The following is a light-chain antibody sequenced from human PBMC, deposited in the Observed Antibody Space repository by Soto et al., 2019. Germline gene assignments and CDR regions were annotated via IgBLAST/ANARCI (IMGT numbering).Light chain of an antibody. Sequence: DRVMTQYPATLSVSKRAIATLSCRASQSVRSNLAWYQQKPGQAPRLLIYGASTRATGIPARFSGTGSGTEFTLTISSLQSEDFAVYYCQQYNTGPPITFGQGTRLEI. CDR3: QQYNTGPPIT. J-gene: IGKJ5*01. V-gene: IGKV3-15*01. CDR1: QSVRSN. CDR2: GAS.